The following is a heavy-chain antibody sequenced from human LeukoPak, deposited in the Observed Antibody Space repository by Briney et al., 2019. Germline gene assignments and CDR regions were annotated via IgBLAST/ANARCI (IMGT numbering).Heavy chain of an antibody. D-gene: IGHD5-12*01. CDR1: GFTFDDYG. CDR3: ARAQGGNSGSQGGDYYYYYMDV. V-gene: IGHV3-20*01. J-gene: IGHJ6*03. Sequence: GGSLRLSCAASGFTFDDYGMSWVRQAPGKGLEWVSGINWNGGSTGYADSVKGRFTISRDNAKNSLYLQMNSLRAEDTALYHCARAQGGNSGSQGGDYYYYYMDVWGKGTTVTISS. CDR2: INWNGGST.